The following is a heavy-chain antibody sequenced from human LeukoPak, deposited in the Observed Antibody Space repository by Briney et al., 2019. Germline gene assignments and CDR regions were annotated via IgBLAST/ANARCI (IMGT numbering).Heavy chain of an antibody. J-gene: IGHJ4*02. CDR1: GFTVSSNY. CDR2: IYSGGST. Sequence: GGSLRLSCAASGFTVSSNYMSWVRQAPGKGLEWVLVIYSGGSTYYADSVKGRFTISRDNSKNTLYLQMNSLRADDTAVYYCAREGYSSGWYRLWGQGTLVTVSS. D-gene: IGHD6-19*01. V-gene: IGHV3-53*01. CDR3: AREGYSSGWYRL.